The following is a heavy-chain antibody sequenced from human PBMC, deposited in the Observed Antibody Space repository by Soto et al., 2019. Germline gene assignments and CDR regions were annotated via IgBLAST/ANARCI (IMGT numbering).Heavy chain of an antibody. V-gene: IGHV4-30-4*01. CDR1: GGSVSSDDHY. J-gene: IGHJ4*02. Sequence: QVQLQESGPGLVKPSQTLSLSCTVSGGSVSSDDHYWNWIRQPPGKGLEWIGYIFYSGSAYYNPYIQRRVTISIDTSNNKCSLKVNSVTATDTAMYYYARSSYSYGFNLRGQGNLVTVAS. D-gene: IGHD5-18*01. CDR2: IFYSGSA. CDR3: ARSSYSYGFNL.